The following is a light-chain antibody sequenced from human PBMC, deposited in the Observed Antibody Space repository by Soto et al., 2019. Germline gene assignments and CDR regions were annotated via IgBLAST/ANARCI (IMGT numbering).Light chain of an antibody. CDR3: CSYAGPSTNYV. V-gene: IGLV2-23*01. Sequence: QSALTQPASVSGSPGQSITISCTGTSSDVGSYNLVSWYQQHPGKAPKLMIYEGSKRPSGVSNRFSGSKSGNTASLTISGLQAEDEADYYCCSYAGPSTNYVFGTGTKLTVL. J-gene: IGLJ1*01. CDR2: EGS. CDR1: SSDVGSYNL.